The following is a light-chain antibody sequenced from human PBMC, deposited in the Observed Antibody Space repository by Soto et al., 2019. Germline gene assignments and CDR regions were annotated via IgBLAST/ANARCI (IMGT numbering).Light chain of an antibody. CDR2: DDD. Sequence: QSVLTQPASVSGSPGQSITISCTGTSSDVGGNYVSWYVSWYQQHPGKVPKLIIYDDDDRPSVVSNRFSGSKSGSTASLTISGLQAEDEADYYCSSYANSRTVIFGGGTKLTVL. CDR3: SSYANSRTVI. J-gene: IGLJ2*01. V-gene: IGLV2-14*03. CDR1: SSDVGGNYVSWY.